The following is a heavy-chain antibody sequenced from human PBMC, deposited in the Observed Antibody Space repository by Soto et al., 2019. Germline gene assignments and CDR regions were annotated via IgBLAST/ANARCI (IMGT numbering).Heavy chain of an antibody. V-gene: IGHV3-72*01. D-gene: IGHD3-9*01. CDR1: GFTFSDHF. CDR2: ARNRASGHTT. J-gene: IGHJ4*02. CDR3: VRGRNSFDS. Sequence: EVQLVESGGGLVQPGGSLRLSCAASGFTFSDHFMDWVRQPPGKGLEWIGRARNRASGHTTEYAASVRGRFTISRDDSKSSLYVQMNSLNVDDTAVYYCVRGRNSFDSWGQGTLVIVSS.